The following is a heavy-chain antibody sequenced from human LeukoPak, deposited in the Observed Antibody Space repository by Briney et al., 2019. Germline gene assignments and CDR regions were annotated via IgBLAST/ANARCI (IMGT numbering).Heavy chain of an antibody. CDR2: ISGSDGSS. D-gene: IGHD2-2*01. Sequence: GGSLRLSCAASGSTFSSYAMNWVRQAPGKGLEWVSAISGSDGSSYYADSVKGRFTISRDNSKNTLYLQMNSLRPEDTAVYYCAKDPRSLGYCTSSSCPYFDYWGQGTLVTVSS. CDR3: AKDPRSLGYCTSSSCPYFDY. V-gene: IGHV3-23*01. J-gene: IGHJ4*02. CDR1: GSTFSSYA.